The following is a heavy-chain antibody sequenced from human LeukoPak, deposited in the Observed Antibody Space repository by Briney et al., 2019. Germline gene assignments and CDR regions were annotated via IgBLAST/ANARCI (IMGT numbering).Heavy chain of an antibody. Sequence: GESLKISCKGSGYSFTSYWIGWVRQMPGKGLEWMGIIYPGDSDTRYSPSFQGQVTISADKSISTAYLQWSSLKASDTAMYYCARIPGHCTNGVCYIDWYFDLWGRGTLVTVSS. CDR3: ARIPGHCTNGVCYIDWYFDL. CDR2: IYPGDSDT. J-gene: IGHJ2*01. D-gene: IGHD2-8*01. CDR1: GYSFTSYW. V-gene: IGHV5-51*01.